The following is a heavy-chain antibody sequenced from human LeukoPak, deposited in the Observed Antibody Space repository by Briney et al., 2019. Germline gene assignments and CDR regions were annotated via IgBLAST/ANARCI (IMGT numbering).Heavy chain of an antibody. V-gene: IGHV4-30-4*08. J-gene: IGHJ6*02. Sequence: SETLPLTCTVSGGSISSGGYYWSWIRQHPGKGLEWIGYIFYSGSTYYNPSLKSRVTISVDTSKNQFSLKLSSVTAADTAVYYCAREDYGGNSGGMDVWGQGTTVTVSS. CDR3: AREDYGGNSGGMDV. CDR2: IFYSGST. CDR1: GGSISSGGYY. D-gene: IGHD4-23*01.